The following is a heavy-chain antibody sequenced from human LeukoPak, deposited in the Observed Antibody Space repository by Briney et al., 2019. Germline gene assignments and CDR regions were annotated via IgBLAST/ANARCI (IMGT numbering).Heavy chain of an antibody. J-gene: IGHJ4*02. CDR2: INTSGGST. V-gene: IGHV1-46*01. Sequence: GASVKVSFKASGYIFTNYYMHWVRQAPGQGLEWMGVINTSGGSTSSAQKFQGRVTMTRDTSTSTVYMELSSLRSEDTALYYCARDVFLSGSLSPIDYWGQGTLVTVSS. CDR1: GYIFTNYY. CDR3: ARDVFLSGSLSPIDY. D-gene: IGHD5-12*01.